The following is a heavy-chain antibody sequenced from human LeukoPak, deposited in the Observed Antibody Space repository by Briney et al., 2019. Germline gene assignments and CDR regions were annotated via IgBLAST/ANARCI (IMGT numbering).Heavy chain of an antibody. V-gene: IGHV3-33*08. CDR3: ARYSGYAWYYYYYMDV. D-gene: IGHD5-12*01. Sequence: GGSLRLSCAASGFTFSSYWMHWVRQAPGKGLEWVAFIRYDGSNKYYADSVKGRFTISRDNAKNSLYLQMNSLRAEDTALYYCARYSGYAWYYYYYMDVWGKGTTVTVSS. CDR2: IRYDGSNK. CDR1: GFTFSSYW. J-gene: IGHJ6*03.